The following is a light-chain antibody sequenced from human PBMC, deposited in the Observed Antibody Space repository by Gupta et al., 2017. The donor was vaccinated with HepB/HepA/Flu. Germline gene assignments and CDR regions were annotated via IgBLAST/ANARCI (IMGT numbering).Light chain of an antibody. V-gene: IGKV3-11*01. CDR1: ENIRAY. CDR2: DVV. Sequence: EIVLTQSPATLSLSPGERATLSCRASENIRAYLAWYQQKRGQAPRLLIYDVVKRATGIPARFTGSGSGTDFTLTINSLEPEDFAVYYCQQRSKWPLTFGGGTKVEIK. CDR3: QQRSKWPLT. J-gene: IGKJ4*01.